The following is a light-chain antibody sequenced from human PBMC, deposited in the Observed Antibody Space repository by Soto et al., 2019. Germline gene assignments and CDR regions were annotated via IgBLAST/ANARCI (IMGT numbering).Light chain of an antibody. CDR2: GVS. CDR3: QQYGDWPLT. J-gene: IGKJ4*01. Sequence: ELVMTQSPVTLSVSPGERATLSCRASQSVRSTYLAWYQQKPGQAPRLLIFGVSNRAAGIPARFSGSGSGTEFTPTISSLQSEDFAVYYCQQYGDWPLTVGGGTKVDIK. CDR1: QSVRSTY. V-gene: IGKV3-15*01.